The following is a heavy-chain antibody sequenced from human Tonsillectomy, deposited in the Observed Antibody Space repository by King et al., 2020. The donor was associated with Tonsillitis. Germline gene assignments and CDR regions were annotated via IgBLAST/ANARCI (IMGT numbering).Heavy chain of an antibody. J-gene: IGHJ6*03. V-gene: IGHV5-51*01. CDR3: ARQWGWEPTAYYYYMDV. D-gene: IGHD1-26*01. CDR2: IYPCDSDT. CDR1: GYSFPNYW. Sequence: QLVQSGAEVKKPGDSLKISCKGSGYSFPNYWIVWVRQMPGKVLEWMGIIYPCDSDTRYSPSFQGQVSISADKSISTAYLQWSSLKASETAMYYWARQWGWEPTAYYYYMDVWGKGTTVTVSS.